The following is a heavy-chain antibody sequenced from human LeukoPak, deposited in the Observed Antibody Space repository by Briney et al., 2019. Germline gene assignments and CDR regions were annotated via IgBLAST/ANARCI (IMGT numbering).Heavy chain of an antibody. J-gene: IGHJ4*02. CDR1: GGSISSSSYY. V-gene: IGHV4-39*07. Sequence: SETLSLTCTVSGGSISSSSYYWGWIRQPPGKGLEWIGSIYYSGSTYYNPSLKSRVTISVDTSKNQFSLKLSSVTAADTAVYYCARGIAAAGDYWGQGTLVTVSS. D-gene: IGHD6-13*01. CDR2: IYYSGST. CDR3: ARGIAAAGDY.